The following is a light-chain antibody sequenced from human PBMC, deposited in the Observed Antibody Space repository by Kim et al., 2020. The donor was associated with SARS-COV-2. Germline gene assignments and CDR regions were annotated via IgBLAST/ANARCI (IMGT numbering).Light chain of an antibody. CDR3: QQYKSLPLI. CDR2: DAS. V-gene: IGKV1-33*01. CDR1: QDIHDF. Sequence: DIQISQSPSSLHASIGDTVTITCQASQDIHDFLSWFQQKPGRAPKLLIYDASHLEPGVPSRFSGSGSGTHFIFNISSLQPEDTATYFCQQYKSLPLIFGQGTRLEIK. J-gene: IGKJ5*01.